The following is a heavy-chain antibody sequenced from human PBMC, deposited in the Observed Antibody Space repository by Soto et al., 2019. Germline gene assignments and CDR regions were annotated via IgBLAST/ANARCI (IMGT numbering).Heavy chain of an antibody. D-gene: IGHD5-12*01. J-gene: IGHJ4*02. CDR3: ASTPYLGGYAAHFDY. CDR1: GGTFSSYA. V-gene: IGHV1-69*01. CDR2: IIPIFGTA. Sequence: QVQLVQSGAEVKKPGSSVKVSCKASGGTFSSYAISWVRQAPGQGLEWMGAIIPIFGTANYAQKFQGRVTITADESTSTAYMELSSLRSEDTAVYYCASTPYLGGYAAHFDYWGQGTLVTVSS.